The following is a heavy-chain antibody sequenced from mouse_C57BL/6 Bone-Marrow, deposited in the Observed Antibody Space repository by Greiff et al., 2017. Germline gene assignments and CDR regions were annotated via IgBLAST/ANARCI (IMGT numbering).Heavy chain of an antibody. CDR3: ARWTYQFGMDY. CDR1: GYTFTSYT. D-gene: IGHD5-1*01. J-gene: IGHJ4*01. CDR2: INPSSGYT. V-gene: IGHV1-4*01. Sequence: QVHVKQSGAELARPGASVKMSCKASGYTFTSYTMHWVKQRPGQGLEWIGYINPSSGYTKYNQKFKDKATLTADKSSSTAYMQLSSLTSEDSAVYYCARWTYQFGMDYGGKGTSVTVSS.